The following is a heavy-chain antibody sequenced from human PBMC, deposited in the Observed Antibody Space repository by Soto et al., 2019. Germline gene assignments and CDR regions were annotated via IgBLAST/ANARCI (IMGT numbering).Heavy chain of an antibody. CDR2: ISYGGGTT. CDR1: EFTFSNYA. CDR3: AKNPGYYYDSTGYHFDY. D-gene: IGHD3-22*01. V-gene: IGHV3-23*01. J-gene: IGHJ4*02. Sequence: GGSLRLACAASEFTFSNYAMSWVRQAPGKGLEWVSAISYGGGTTYYADSVKGRFTISRDNSKNTLYLQMNSLRAEDTAVYYCAKNPGYYYDSTGYHFDYWGQGTLVTVS.